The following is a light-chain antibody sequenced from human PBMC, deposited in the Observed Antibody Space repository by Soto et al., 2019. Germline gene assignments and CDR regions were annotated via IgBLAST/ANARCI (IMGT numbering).Light chain of an antibody. CDR2: KAS. V-gene: IGKV1-5*03. Sequence: DTQMTQSPSTLSASIGDRVTITCRASQNISNWLAWYQQKPGKAPKLLIYKASSLEGGVPSRFSGSASGTEFTLTISSLQPDDFATYYCQHYDGFPWTFGQGTKVEIK. CDR3: QHYDGFPWT. J-gene: IGKJ1*01. CDR1: QNISNW.